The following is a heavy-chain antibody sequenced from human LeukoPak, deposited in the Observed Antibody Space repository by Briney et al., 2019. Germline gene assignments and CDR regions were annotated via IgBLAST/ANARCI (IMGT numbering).Heavy chain of an antibody. Sequence: SETLSLTCAVYGGSFSGYYWSWIRQPPGKGLEWIGEINHSGSTNYNPSLKSRVTISVDTSKNQFSLKLSSVTAADTAVYYCARHYYYDSSGPVDYWGQGTLVTVSS. CDR2: INHSGST. CDR1: GGSFSGYY. V-gene: IGHV4-34*01. D-gene: IGHD3-22*01. J-gene: IGHJ4*02. CDR3: ARHYYYDSSGPVDY.